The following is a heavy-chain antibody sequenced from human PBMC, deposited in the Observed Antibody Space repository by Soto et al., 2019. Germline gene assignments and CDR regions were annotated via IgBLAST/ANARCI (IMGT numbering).Heavy chain of an antibody. CDR1: GFTFSNNH. V-gene: IGHV3-74*01. CDR2: INGDGSST. D-gene: IGHD6-6*01. CDR3: TRGLSSSST. J-gene: IGHJ5*02. Sequence: GGSLRLSCAASGFTFSNNHMHWVRQAPGKGLMRLSRINGDGSSTAYADSVKGRFTISRDNAKNTLYLQMNSLRAEDTAMYYCTRGLSSSSTWGQGTLVTVSS.